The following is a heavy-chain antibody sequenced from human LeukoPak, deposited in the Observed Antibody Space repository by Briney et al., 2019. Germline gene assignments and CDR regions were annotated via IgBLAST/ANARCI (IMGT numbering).Heavy chain of an antibody. CDR1: GFTFSSYN. V-gene: IGHV3-30-3*01. CDR3: ARIDILTGYAAVGDC. J-gene: IGHJ4*02. Sequence: AGGSLRLSCAASGFTFSSYNMHWVRQAPGKGLEWVALISYDGSNQLYADSARGRFTISRDNSKNTLQLQLNSLRVEDTAVYYCARIDILTGYAAVGDCWGQGAPVTVSS. CDR2: ISYDGSNQ. D-gene: IGHD3-9*01.